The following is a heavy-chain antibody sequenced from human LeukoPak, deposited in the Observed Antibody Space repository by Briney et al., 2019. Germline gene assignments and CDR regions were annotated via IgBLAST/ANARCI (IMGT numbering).Heavy chain of an antibody. CDR1: GYTFTRFG. CDR2: ICGNNDKR. CDR3: ARAQGTYDILGVLYLQY. D-gene: IGHD3-9*01. V-gene: IGHV1-18*01. J-gene: IGHJ1*01. Sequence: ASVKVSCKASGYTFTRFGITWVLQAPGQGLEWLGGICGNNDKREFAQNVHGSLTLTADASTSTAYMELRGLRSDDTAMYYCARAQGTYDILGVLYLQYWRQGTLVAVSS.